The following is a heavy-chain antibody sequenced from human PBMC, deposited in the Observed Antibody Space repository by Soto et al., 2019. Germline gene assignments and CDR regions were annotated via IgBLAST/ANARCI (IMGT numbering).Heavy chain of an antibody. CDR3: TERREGTQHFQH. CDR1: GFTFSSSA. Sequence: GGSLRLSCAASGFTFSSSAMSWVRQAPGKGLEWVAGVTGNGGSTKYADSVKGRFAISRDNSKNTLYLQMNSLRAEDTAVYYCTERREGTQHFQHWGQGTLVTVSS. D-gene: IGHD1-1*01. J-gene: IGHJ1*01. V-gene: IGHV3-23*01. CDR2: VTGNGGST.